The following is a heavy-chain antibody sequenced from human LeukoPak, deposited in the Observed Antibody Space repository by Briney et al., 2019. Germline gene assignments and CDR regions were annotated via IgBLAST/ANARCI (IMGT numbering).Heavy chain of an antibody. CDR1: GFTFSSYS. V-gene: IGHV3-21*01. CDR3: ARGSSGWSAGYYYGMDV. D-gene: IGHD6-19*01. CDR2: ISSSSSYI. J-gene: IGHJ6*02. Sequence: PGGSLRLSCAASGFTFSSYSMNWVRQAPGKGLEWVPSISSSSSYIYYADSVKGRFTISRDNAKNSLYLQMNSLRAEDTAVYYCARGSSGWSAGYYYGMDVWGQGTTVTVSS.